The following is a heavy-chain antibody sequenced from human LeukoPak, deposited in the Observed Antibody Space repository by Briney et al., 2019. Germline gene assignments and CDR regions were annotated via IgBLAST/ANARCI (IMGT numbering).Heavy chain of an antibody. CDR2: NYYSGST. D-gene: IGHD1-26*01. V-gene: IGHV4-59*01. CDR1: GGSISSYY. J-gene: IGHJ6*03. CDR3: ARGNSGSWLQYYYYYYMDV. Sequence: PSETLSLTCTVSGGSISSYYWSWIRQPPGKGLEWIGYNYYSGSTNYNPSLKSRVTISVDTSKNQFSLKLSSVTAADTAVYYCARGNSGSWLQYYYYYYMDVWGKGTTVTVSS.